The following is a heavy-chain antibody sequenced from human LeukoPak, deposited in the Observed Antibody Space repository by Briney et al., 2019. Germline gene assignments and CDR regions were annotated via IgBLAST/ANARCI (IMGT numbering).Heavy chain of an antibody. Sequence: KTSETLSLTCAVYGGSFSGYYWSWIRQPPGKGLEWIGEINHSGSTNYNPSLKSRVTISVDTSKNQFSLKLSSVTAADTAVYYCARASYGLYYYYYYGMDVWGQGTTVTVSS. CDR1: GGSFSGYY. CDR3: ARASYGLYYYYYYGMDV. V-gene: IGHV4-34*01. J-gene: IGHJ6*02. D-gene: IGHD5-18*01. CDR2: INHSGST.